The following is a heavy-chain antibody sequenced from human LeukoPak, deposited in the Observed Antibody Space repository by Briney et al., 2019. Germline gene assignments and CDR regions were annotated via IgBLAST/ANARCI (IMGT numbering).Heavy chain of an antibody. V-gene: IGHV3-9*01. CDR2: ISWNSGSI. CDR3: SKSRAKRFSGSPDY. D-gene: IGHD1-26*01. Sequence: GGSLRLSCAASGFTFDDYAMHWVRHAPGKGLEWVSGISWNSGSIVYADSVKGRFTISRDNAKNSLYLQMNSLRTEDTALYYCSKSRAKRFSGSPDYWGQGTLVTVSS. J-gene: IGHJ4*02. CDR1: GFTFDDYA.